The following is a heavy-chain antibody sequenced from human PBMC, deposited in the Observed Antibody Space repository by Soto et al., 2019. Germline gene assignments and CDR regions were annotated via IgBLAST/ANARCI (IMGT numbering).Heavy chain of an antibody. D-gene: IGHD4-17*01. CDR3: AKGKLPITTLTTADY. CDR1: GFTFSNYG. V-gene: IGHV3-30*18. Sequence: QVQLVESGGDVVQPGRSLRLSCAASGFTFSNYGMHWVRQAPGKGLEWVAVISYDESDKYYTDSVKGRFTISRDNSWNTLYLQMSSLRTEDTAVYYCAKGKLPITTLTTADYWGQGTLVTVSS. CDR2: ISYDESDK. J-gene: IGHJ4*02.